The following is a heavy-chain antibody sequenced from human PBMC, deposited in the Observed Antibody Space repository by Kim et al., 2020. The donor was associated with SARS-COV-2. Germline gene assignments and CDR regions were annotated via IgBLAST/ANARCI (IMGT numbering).Heavy chain of an antibody. CDR3: ARRAGRGWFDP. CDR2: T. D-gene: IGHD3-10*01. J-gene: IGHJ5*02. Sequence: TNYNPSLKSRVTISVDTSKNQFSLKLSSVTAADTAVYYCARRAGRGWFDPWGQGTLVTVSS. V-gene: IGHV4-34*01.